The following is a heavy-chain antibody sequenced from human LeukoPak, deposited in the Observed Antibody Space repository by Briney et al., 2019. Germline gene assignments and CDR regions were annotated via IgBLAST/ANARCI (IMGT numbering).Heavy chain of an antibody. CDR3: ARSIVAHQYYFDY. D-gene: IGHD6-6*01. J-gene: IGHJ4*02. V-gene: IGHV1-69*05. CDR1: GGTFSSYA. Sequence: SVKVSCKASGGTFSSYAISWVRQAPGQGLEWMGGIIPIFGTANYAQKFQGRVTITTDESTSTAYMELSSLRSEDTAVYYCARSIVAHQYYFDYWGQGTLVTVSS. CDR2: IIPIFGTA.